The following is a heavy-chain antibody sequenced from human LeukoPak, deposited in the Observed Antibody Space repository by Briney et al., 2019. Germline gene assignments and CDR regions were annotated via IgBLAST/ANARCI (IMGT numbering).Heavy chain of an antibody. CDR3: ARARAGGYYYDSSGDYYFDY. CDR1: GFTVSSNY. Sequence: GGSLRLSCAASGFTVSSNYMSWVRQAPGKGLEWVSVIYSGGSTYYADSVKGRFTISRDNSKNTLYLQMNSLRAEDTAVYYCARARAGGYYYDSSGDYYFDYWGQGTLVTVSS. V-gene: IGHV3-53*01. CDR2: IYSGGST. J-gene: IGHJ4*02. D-gene: IGHD3-22*01.